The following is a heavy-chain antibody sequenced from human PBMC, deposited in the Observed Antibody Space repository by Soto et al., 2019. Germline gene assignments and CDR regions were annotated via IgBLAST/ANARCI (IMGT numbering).Heavy chain of an antibody. D-gene: IGHD2-21*02. J-gene: IGHJ4*02. CDR2: IYYSGST. CDR3: ARGGTAIDY. V-gene: IGHV4-59*01. Sequence: SETLSLTCTVSGGSIRSYYWSWIRQPPGKGLEWIGNIYYSGSTNYNPSLKSRVTISVDTSKNQFSLKLSSVTAADTAVYYCARGGTAIDYRGQGALVTVSS. CDR1: GGSIRSYY.